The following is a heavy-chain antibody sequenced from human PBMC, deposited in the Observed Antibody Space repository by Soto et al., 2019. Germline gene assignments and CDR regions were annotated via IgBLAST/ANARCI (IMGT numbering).Heavy chain of an antibody. CDR2: ISYDGSNK. D-gene: IGHD6-6*01. V-gene: IGHV3-30*18. CDR1: GFTFSSYG. CDR3: AKDIEYSSSCDY. J-gene: IGHJ4*02. Sequence: QVQLVESGGGVVQPGRSLRLSCAASGFTFSSYGMHWVRQAPGKGLEWVAVISYDGSNKYYADSVKGRFTISRDNSKNTLYLQMNSLRAEDTAVYYCAKDIEYSSSCDYWGQGTLVTVSS.